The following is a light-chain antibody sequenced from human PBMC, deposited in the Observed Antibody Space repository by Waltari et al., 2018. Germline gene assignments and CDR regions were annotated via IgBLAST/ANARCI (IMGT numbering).Light chain of an antibody. J-gene: IGKJ5*01. CDR3: QYYGASRGPIT. CDR2: GAS. Sequence: EIVLTQSPGTLSLSPGETATLSCRASQSVSGSYLAWNQQKPGHAPRLLIYGASGRATGIPDRFSGSGSGTDFTLTISRLEPEDFGVYYCQYYGASRGPITFGQGTRLEIK. CDR1: QSVSGSY. V-gene: IGKV3-20*01.